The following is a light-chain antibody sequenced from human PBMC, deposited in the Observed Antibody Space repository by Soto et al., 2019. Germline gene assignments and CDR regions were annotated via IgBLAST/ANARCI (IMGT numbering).Light chain of an antibody. J-gene: IGKJ3*01. V-gene: IGKV3-11*01. CDR1: QSVRSS. Sequence: EIVLTQSPDTLSLSPGERATLSCRASQSVRSSLAWYQQKPGQAPRLLIYDASNRATGIPARFSGSGSGTAFTLIISILAPEDFAGYYCQQRSNWPPEVTFGPGTKVDIK. CDR2: DAS. CDR3: QQRSNWPPEVT.